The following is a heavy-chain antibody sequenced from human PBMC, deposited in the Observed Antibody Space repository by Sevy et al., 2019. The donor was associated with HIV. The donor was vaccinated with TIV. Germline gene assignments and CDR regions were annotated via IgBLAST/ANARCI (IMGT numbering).Heavy chain of an antibody. D-gene: IGHD6-6*01. V-gene: IGHV4-59*01. CDR2: IYYSGST. Sequence: SETLSLTCTVSGGSISSYYWSWIRQPPGKGLEWIGYIYYSGSTNYNPSLKSRVTISVDTSKNQFSLKLSSVTAADTAVYYCARDGGQLVPALMDYWGQGTLVTVSS. J-gene: IGHJ4*02. CDR3: ARDGGQLVPALMDY. CDR1: GGSISSYY.